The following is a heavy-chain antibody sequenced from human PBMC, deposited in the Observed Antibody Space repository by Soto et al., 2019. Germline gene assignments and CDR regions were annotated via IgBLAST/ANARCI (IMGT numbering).Heavy chain of an antibody. V-gene: IGHV3-23*01. CDR3: VKDNNWADPG. Sequence: PXVSLQLCCAASGFSFSSNGMIWVRQAPGKGLEWVSIISGDGGSTLYADSVKGRFSVSRDNSKNTLYLQMNSLRAEDTAIYYCVKDNNWADPGWGQGTLVTVSS. CDR1: GFSFSSNG. D-gene: IGHD3-16*01. CDR2: ISGDGGST. J-gene: IGHJ4*02.